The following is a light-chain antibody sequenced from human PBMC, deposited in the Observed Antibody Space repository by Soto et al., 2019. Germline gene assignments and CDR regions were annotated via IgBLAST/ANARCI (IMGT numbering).Light chain of an antibody. V-gene: IGKV3-20*01. CDR1: QSVSSTY. J-gene: IGKJ1*01. CDR3: QQHGSSPWT. CDR2: GAS. Sequence: EIELTQSPGTLSLSPGESATLSCKASQSVSSTYLAWFQQKPGQPPTLLIYGASSRATGIPDRFSGSGSGTDFSLTISRLEPEDLAVYYCQQHGSSPWTFGQGTKVDIK.